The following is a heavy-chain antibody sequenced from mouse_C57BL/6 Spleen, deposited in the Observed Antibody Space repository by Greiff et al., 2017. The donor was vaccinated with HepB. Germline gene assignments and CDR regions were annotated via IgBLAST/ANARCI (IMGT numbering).Heavy chain of an antibody. J-gene: IGHJ2*01. D-gene: IGHD1-1*01. CDR1: GYAFSSSW. CDR3: AVSSSVVGDFDY. Sequence: VQLQQSGPELVKPGASVKISCKASGYAFSSSWMNWVKQRPGKGLEWIGRIYPGDGDTNYNGKFKGKATLTADKSSSTAYMQLSSLTSEDSAVYFCAVSSSVVGDFDYWGQGTTLTVSS. CDR2: IYPGDGDT. V-gene: IGHV1-82*01.